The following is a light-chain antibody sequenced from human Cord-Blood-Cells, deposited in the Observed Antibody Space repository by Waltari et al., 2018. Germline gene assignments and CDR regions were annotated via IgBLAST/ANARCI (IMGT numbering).Light chain of an antibody. J-gene: IGLJ3*02. Sequence: QSVLTQPPSASGTPGQRVTISCSGSSSTIGSHYVYWYQQLPGPAPKLLIYRNKQRPSGVPGRFSGSKSGTSASLAISGLRSEDEADYYCAAWDDSLSGRVFGGGTKLTVL. CDR1: SSTIGSHY. CDR2: RNK. CDR3: AAWDDSLSGRV. V-gene: IGLV1-47*01.